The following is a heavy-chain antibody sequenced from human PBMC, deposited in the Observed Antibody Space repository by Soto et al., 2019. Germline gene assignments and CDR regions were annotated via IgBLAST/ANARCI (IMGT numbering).Heavy chain of an antibody. Sequence: SETLSLTCSVSGGSISSFTYYWGWIRQPPGKGLEWIGTVYYNENTYYNPSLKSRVTITVDTAKNQFSLRLSSVTAADTGKYYCARLVYDSRLNYLYFDHWGQGTLVTVSS. CDR3: ARLVYDSRLNYLYFDH. D-gene: IGHD3-22*01. V-gene: IGHV4-39*07. CDR1: GGSISSFTYY. CDR2: VYYNENT. J-gene: IGHJ4*02.